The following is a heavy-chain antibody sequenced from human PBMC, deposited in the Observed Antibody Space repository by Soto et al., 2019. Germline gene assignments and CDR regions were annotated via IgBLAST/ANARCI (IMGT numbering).Heavy chain of an antibody. CDR3: AKAGGGNPFDR. CDR1: GGSVSSGSYY. J-gene: IGHJ4*02. CDR2: IYYSEST. V-gene: IGHV4-61*01. Sequence: QVQLQESGPGLVKPSETLSLTCAVSGGSVSSGSYYWSWIRQPPGKGLEWIGYIYYSESTNYNPSLKSRVSVSVDTSKNQFSLKMSSVTAAATAVYFCAKAGGGNPFDRWGQGTLVTVST. D-gene: IGHD4-4*01.